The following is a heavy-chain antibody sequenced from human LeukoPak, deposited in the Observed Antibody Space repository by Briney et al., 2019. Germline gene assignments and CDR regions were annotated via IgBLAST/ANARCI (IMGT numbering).Heavy chain of an antibody. V-gene: IGHV4-61*02. CDR3: AIALSDNNAWLRWYNSFDS. J-gene: IGHJ5*01. D-gene: IGHD6-13*01. Sequence: SETLSLTCTVSGGSITSDNYCCNLIRQPAGKGLECMGRIYTRGSTNYTPSLKRRATISVNTSKNQFSLQLTSVTAAYTAVYYCAIALSDNNAWLRWYNSFDSWGQGTLVTVSS. CDR1: GGSITSDNYC. CDR2: IYTRGST.